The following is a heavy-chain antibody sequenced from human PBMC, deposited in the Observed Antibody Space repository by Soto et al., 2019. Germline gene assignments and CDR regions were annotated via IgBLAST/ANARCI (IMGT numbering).Heavy chain of an antibody. V-gene: IGHV1-69*06. CDR2: IIPIFGTA. Sequence: ASVKVSCKASGGTFSSYAISWVRQAPGQGLEWMGGIIPIFGTANYAQKFQGRVTITEDTSTDTAYMELSSLRSEDTAVYYCVLRIAVAGSDAFDIWGQGTMVTVSS. CDR1: GGTFSSYA. J-gene: IGHJ3*02. CDR3: VLRIAVAGSDAFDI. D-gene: IGHD6-19*01.